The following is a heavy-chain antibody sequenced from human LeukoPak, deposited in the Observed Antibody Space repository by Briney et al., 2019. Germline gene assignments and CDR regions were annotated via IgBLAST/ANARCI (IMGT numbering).Heavy chain of an antibody. CDR1: GYTFTSYG. V-gene: IGHV1-18*01. CDR3: ARGVHCSGGSCYLDY. J-gene: IGHJ4*02. CDR2: ISAYNGNT. Sequence: GASVKVSCKASGYTFTSYGISWVRRAPGQGLEWMGWISAYNGNTNYAQKLQGRVTMTTDTSTSTAYMELRSLRSDDTAVYYCARGVHCSGGSCYLDYWGQGTLVTVSS. D-gene: IGHD2-15*01.